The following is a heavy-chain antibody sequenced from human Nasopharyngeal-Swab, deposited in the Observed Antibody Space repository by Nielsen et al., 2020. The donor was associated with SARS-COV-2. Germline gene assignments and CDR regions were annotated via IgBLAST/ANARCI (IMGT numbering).Heavy chain of an antibody. Sequence: GESLKISCKGSGYSFTSYGISWVRQAPGQGLEWMGWISAYNGNTNYAPKLQGRVTMTTDTSTSTAYMELRSLRSDDTAVYYCARDGRLGSWYQGVSDYWGQGTLVTVSS. CDR1: GYSFTSYG. J-gene: IGHJ4*02. CDR2: ISAYNGNT. D-gene: IGHD6-13*01. V-gene: IGHV1-18*01. CDR3: ARDGRLGSWYQGVSDY.